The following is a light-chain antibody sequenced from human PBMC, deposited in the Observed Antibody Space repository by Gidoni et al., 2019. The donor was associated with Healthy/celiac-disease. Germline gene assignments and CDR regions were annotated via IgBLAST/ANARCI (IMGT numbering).Light chain of an antibody. CDR3: CSYAGSYTRYV. J-gene: IGLJ1*01. Sequence: QSALTQPRSVSGYPGQAVTISCTGPSSDVGGYNYVSWYQQHPAKAPKLMIYYVSKRPSGVPDRFSGSKSGNTASLTISGLQAEDEADYYCCSYAGSYTRYVFGTGTKVTVL. CDR2: YVS. CDR1: SSDVGGYNY. V-gene: IGLV2-11*01.